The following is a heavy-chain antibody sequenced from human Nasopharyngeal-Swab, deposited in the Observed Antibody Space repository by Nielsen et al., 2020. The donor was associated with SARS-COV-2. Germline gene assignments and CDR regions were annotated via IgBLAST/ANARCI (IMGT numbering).Heavy chain of an antibody. CDR3: ARGYYDSSGWVDYYYYYMDV. CDR2: INDRGSG. CDR1: GGTLNGFH. J-gene: IGHJ6*03. D-gene: IGHD3-22*01. Sequence: GSLRLSCVVFGGTLNGFHWKWIRQTPGKGLEWIGEINDRGSGNYNPSLKSRVTISVDTSKNQFSLKLSSVTAADTAVYYCARGYYDSSGWVDYYYYYMDVWGKGTTVTVSS. V-gene: IGHV4-34*01.